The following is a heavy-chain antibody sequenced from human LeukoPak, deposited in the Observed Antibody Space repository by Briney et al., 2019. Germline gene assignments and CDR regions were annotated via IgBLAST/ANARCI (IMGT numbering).Heavy chain of an antibody. Sequence: SETLSLTCAVYGGSFSGYYWSWIRQPPGKGLEWIGEINHSGSTNYNPSLKSRVTISVDTSKNQFSLKLSSVTAADTAVYYCARGVSITIFGVVIIGRGWFDPWGQGTLVTVSS. D-gene: IGHD3-3*01. V-gene: IGHV4-34*01. CDR3: ARGVSITIFGVVIIGRGWFDP. CDR1: GGSFSGYY. J-gene: IGHJ5*02. CDR2: INHSGST.